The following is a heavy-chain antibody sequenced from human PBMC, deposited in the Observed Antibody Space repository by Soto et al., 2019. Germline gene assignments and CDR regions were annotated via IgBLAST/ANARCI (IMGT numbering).Heavy chain of an antibody. CDR1: GFTFDDYA. Sequence: EVQLVESGGGLVQPGRSLRLSCAASGFTFDDYAMHWVRQAPGKGLEWVSGISWDSGSIGYADSVKGRFTISRDNAKNSLYLQMNSLRAEDTALYYCAKEIGRRGVRGVSQYYLDYWGQGTLVTVSS. CDR3: AKEIGRRGVRGVSQYYLDY. CDR2: ISWDSGSI. V-gene: IGHV3-9*01. J-gene: IGHJ4*02. D-gene: IGHD3-10*01.